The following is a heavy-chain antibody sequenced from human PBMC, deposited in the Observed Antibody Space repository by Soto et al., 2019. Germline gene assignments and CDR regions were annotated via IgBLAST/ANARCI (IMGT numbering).Heavy chain of an antibody. CDR3: ARGPIAAAASAYFDY. V-gene: IGHV1-69*01. CDR2: IIPIFGTA. J-gene: IGHJ4*02. Sequence: QVQLVQAGAEVKKPGSSVKVSCKASGGTFSSYAISWVRQAPGQGLEWMGGIIPIFGTANYAQTFQGRVTITADESTSTAYMELSSLRSEDTAVYYCARGPIAAAASAYFDYWGQGTLVTVSS. D-gene: IGHD6-13*01. CDR1: GGTFSSYA.